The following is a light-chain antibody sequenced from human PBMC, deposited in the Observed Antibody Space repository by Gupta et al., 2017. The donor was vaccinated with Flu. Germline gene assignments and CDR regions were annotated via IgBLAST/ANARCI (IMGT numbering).Light chain of an antibody. CDR3: QKYSCGPPVLT. Sequence: LLAAVGDRVTITCRASQDISNYLAWFQQKPGKLPKLLIYAASTLLSGVTSRFSGSGSATDFTLTISSRQPEDVAAYYCQKYSCGPPVLTFGGGTKVKI. V-gene: IGKV1-27*01. CDR1: QDISNY. J-gene: IGKJ4*01. CDR2: AAS.